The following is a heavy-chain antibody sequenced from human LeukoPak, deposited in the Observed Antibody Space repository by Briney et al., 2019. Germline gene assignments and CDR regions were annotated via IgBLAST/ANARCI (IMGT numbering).Heavy chain of an antibody. CDR1: GGSISNENW. J-gene: IGHJ6*02. Sequence: PSETLSLTCAVSGGSISNENWWGWVRQPPGQGLEWIGEIYQSGSTNYIPSLKSRVTISVDKSKNQFSLKLTSVTAADTAVYYCAGSPIGYGMDVWGQGTTVTVSS. CDR2: IYQSGST. CDR3: AGSPIGYGMDV. V-gene: IGHV4-4*02.